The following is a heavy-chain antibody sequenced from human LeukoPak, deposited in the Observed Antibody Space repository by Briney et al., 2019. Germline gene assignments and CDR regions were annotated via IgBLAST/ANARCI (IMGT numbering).Heavy chain of an antibody. CDR3: AKDYSTSWWFHY. J-gene: IGHJ4*02. CDR2: FYYSGNT. CDR1: GVSITHY. Sequence: PSETLSLTCTVSGVSITHYWGWIRQPPGKGLEWIGSFYYSGNTYYNSSLESRVTISVDTSKNQFSLKLTSVTAADTAIYYCAKDYSTSWWFHYWGQGTLVTVSS. V-gene: IGHV4-39*02. D-gene: IGHD6-13*01.